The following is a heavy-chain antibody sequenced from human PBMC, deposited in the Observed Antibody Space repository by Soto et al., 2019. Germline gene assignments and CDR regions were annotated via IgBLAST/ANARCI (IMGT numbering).Heavy chain of an antibody. J-gene: IGHJ6*02. D-gene: IGHD6-13*01. CDR3: ARDLEQYYYYGMDV. Sequence: ASVKVSCKASGYTLTSYGISWVRQAPGQGLEWMGWISAYNGNTNYAQKLQGRVTMTTDTSTSTAYMELRSLRSDDTAVYYCARDLEQYYYYGMDVWGQGTTVTVSS. CDR2: ISAYNGNT. V-gene: IGHV1-18*01. CDR1: GYTLTSYG.